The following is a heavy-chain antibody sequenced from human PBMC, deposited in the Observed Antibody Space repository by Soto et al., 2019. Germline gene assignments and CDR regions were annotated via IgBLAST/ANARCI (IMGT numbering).Heavy chain of an antibody. V-gene: IGHV4-34*01. Sequence: PSETLSLTCADYGGPFSGYYWSWIRQPPGKGLEWIGEINHSGSTNYNPSNKSRVTISVDTSKNQFSLKLSSVTAADTAVYYCARLHLSAFTRVRGALRYWGQGTLVTVSS. CDR1: GGPFSGYY. CDR2: INHSGST. CDR3: ARLHLSAFTRVRGALRY. J-gene: IGHJ4*02. D-gene: IGHD3-10*01.